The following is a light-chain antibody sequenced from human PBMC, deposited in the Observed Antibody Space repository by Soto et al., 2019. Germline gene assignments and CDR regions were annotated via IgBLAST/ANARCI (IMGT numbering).Light chain of an antibody. V-gene: IGKV3-20*01. CDR1: QIVNSDY. Sequence: EIVLTQSPGTLSLSPGERATLSCGASQIVNSDYFAWFQLKPGQAPRLLIYGASRSATGTQDRFSGSGSGTDFTLTINRLEPEDFAMYYCQQYVNSPGTFGQGSRIEIK. J-gene: IGKJ1*01. CDR2: GAS. CDR3: QQYVNSPGT.